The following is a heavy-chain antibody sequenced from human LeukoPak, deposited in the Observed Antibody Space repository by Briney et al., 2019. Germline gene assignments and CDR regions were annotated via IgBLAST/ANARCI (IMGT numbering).Heavy chain of an antibody. Sequence: PSETLSLTCAVYGGPFSGYYWSWIRQPPGKGLEWIGEINHSGSTNYNPSLKSRVTISVDTSKNQFSLKLSSVTAADTAVYYCARASYYDFWSGYIMDVWGQGTTVTVSS. J-gene: IGHJ6*02. CDR2: INHSGST. D-gene: IGHD3-3*01. CDR1: GGPFSGYY. V-gene: IGHV4-34*01. CDR3: ARASYYDFWSGYIMDV.